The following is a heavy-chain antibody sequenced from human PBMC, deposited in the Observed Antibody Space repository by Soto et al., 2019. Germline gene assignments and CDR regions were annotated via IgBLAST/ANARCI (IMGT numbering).Heavy chain of an antibody. CDR3: ARDNILGILYGGMDV. CDR1: GGSISSGDYY. CDR2: IYYSGST. J-gene: IGHJ6*02. Sequence: PSETLSLTCTVSGGSISSGDYYCIWIRQPPWKGLEWIGYIYYSGSTYYNPSLKSRVTISVDTSKNQFSLKLSSVTAADTAVYYCARDNILGILYGGMDVWGQGTTVTVSS. D-gene: IGHD3-3*01. V-gene: IGHV4-30-4*02.